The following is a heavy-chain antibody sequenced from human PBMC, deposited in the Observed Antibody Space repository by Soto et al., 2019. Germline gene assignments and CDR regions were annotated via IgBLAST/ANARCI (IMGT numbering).Heavy chain of an antibody. V-gene: IGHV1-69*06. CDR3: ARGVSMAGRPGFFHH. D-gene: IGHD6-6*01. CDR2: ITPMSGTT. CDR1: GETFRRDV. J-gene: IGHJ1*01. Sequence: SVKVSCKAPGETFRRDVISWVRQAPGQGLEWLGGITPMSGTTDYAQKFQGRVTISADKSTGTAYFELSSLTFDDTGVFYCARGVSMAGRPGFFHHWGQGSLVTVSS.